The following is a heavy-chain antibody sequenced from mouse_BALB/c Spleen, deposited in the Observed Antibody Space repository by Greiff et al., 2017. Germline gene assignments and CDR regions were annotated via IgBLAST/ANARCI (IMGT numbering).Heavy chain of an antibody. J-gene: IGHJ3*01. CDR2: INSNGGST. V-gene: IGHV5-6-3*01. Sequence: EVKLMESGGGLVQPGGSLKLSCAASGFTFSSYGMSWVRQTPDKRLELVATINSNGGSTYYPDSVKGRFTISRDNAKNTLYLQMSSLKSEDTAMYYCAREWLPFAYWGQGTLVTVSA. D-gene: IGHD2-2*01. CDR1: GFTFSSYG. CDR3: AREWLPFAY.